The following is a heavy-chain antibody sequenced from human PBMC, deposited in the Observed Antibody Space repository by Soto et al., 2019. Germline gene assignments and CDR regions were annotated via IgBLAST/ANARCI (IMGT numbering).Heavy chain of an antibody. CDR1: GGSISSGDYY. CDR3: ARGYYDFWSGYWAHIDY. V-gene: IGHV4-30-4*01. Sequence: PSETLSLTCTVSGGSISSGDYYWSWIRQPPGKGLELIGYIYYSGSTYYNPSLKSRVTISVDTSKNQFSLKLSSVTAADTAVYYCARGYYDFWSGYWAHIDYWGQGTLVTVSS. D-gene: IGHD3-3*01. CDR2: IYYSGST. J-gene: IGHJ4*02.